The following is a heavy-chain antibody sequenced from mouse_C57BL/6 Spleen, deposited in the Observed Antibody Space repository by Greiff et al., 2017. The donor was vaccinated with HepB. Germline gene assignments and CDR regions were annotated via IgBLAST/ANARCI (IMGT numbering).Heavy chain of an antibody. D-gene: IGHD2-2*01. V-gene: IGHV3-6*01. CDR1: GYSITSGYY. CDR2: ISYDGSN. CDR3: AREGGYDDAGTGGYFDV. Sequence: VQLQQSGPGLVKPSQSLSLTCSVTGYSITSGYYWNWIRQFPGNKLEWMGYISYDGSNNYNPSLKNRISITRDTSKNQFFLKLNSVTTEDTATYYCAREGGYDDAGTGGYFDVWGTGTTVTVSS. J-gene: IGHJ1*03.